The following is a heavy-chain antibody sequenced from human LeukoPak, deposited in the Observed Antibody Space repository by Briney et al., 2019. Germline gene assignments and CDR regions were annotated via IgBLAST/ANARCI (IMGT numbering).Heavy chain of an antibody. CDR1: GGSFSGYY. J-gene: IGHJ3*02. CDR2: INHSGST. V-gene: IGHV4-34*01. D-gene: IGHD3-9*01. Sequence: SETLSLTCAVYGGSFSGYYWSWIRQPPGKGLEWIGEINHSGSTNYNPSLKSRVTISVDTSKNQFSLKLSSVTAADTAVYYCARLPRRLRYFDWASGAFDIWGQGTMVTVSS. CDR3: ARLPRRLRYFDWASGAFDI.